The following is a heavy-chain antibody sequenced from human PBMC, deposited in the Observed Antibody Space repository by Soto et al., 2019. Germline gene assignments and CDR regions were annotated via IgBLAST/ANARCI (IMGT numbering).Heavy chain of an antibody. V-gene: IGHV4-34*01. D-gene: IGHD6-6*01. Sequence: SETLSLTCAVYGGSFSGYYWSWIRQPPGKGLEWIGEINHSGSTNYNPSLKSRVTISVDTSKNQFSLKLSSVTAADTAVYYCARGRRIAARPHGYYYYGMDVWGQGTTVTVSS. CDR3: ARGRRIAARPHGYYYYGMDV. CDR2: INHSGST. J-gene: IGHJ6*02. CDR1: GGSFSGYY.